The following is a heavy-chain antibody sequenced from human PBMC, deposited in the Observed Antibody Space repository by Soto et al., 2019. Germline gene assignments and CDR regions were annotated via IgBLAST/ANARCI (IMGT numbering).Heavy chain of an antibody. Sequence: QVQLQESGPGLVKSSETLSLTCTVSGASSSSYYWSWIRQPPGKGLEWIGYMHDFGRTIYNPSLKSRVTISLDTSKNQFSLKLTSVIAADTAVYYCARSFCRDAVRCNWFDPWGQGTLVTVSS. CDR2: MHDFGRT. CDR1: GASSSSYY. D-gene: IGHD2-8*01. CDR3: ARSFCRDAVRCNWFDP. J-gene: IGHJ5*02. V-gene: IGHV4-59*01.